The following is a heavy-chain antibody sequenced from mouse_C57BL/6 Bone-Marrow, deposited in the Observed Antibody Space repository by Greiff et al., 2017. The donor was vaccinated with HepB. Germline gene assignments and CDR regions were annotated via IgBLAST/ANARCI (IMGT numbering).Heavy chain of an antibody. J-gene: IGHJ1*03. Sequence: EVNLVESGEGLVKPGGSLKLSCAASGFTFSSYAMSWVRQTPEKRLEWVAYISSGGDYIYNADTVKGRFTISRDNARNTQYLQMSSLTSEDTAMYCCTNVVAAFGVGDTGTAVTVTS. CDR3: TNVVAAFGV. CDR2: ISSGGDYI. V-gene: IGHV5-9-1*02. CDR1: GFTFSSYA.